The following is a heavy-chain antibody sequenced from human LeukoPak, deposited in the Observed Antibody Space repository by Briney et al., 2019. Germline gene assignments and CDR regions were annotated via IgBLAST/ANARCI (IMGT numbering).Heavy chain of an antibody. Sequence: PSETLSLTCAVSGGSISSSNWWSWVRQPPGKGLEWIGEIYHSGSTNYNPSLKSRVTISVDKSKNQFSLKLSSVTAADTAVYYCARDDYYGSGSYYFLDYWGQGTLVTVSS. J-gene: IGHJ4*02. V-gene: IGHV4-4*02. CDR3: ARDDYYGSGSYYFLDY. CDR2: IYHSGST. D-gene: IGHD3-10*01. CDR1: GGSISSSNW.